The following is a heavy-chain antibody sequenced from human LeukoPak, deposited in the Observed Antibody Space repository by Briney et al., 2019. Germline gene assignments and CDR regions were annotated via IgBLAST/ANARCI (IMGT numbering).Heavy chain of an antibody. D-gene: IGHD3-10*01. Sequence: ASVKVSCKASGYTFTSYGISWVRQAPGQGLEWMGWISAYNGNTNYAQKLQGRVTMTTDTSTSTAYMELRSLRSDDTAVYYCASDDDADYYGSGSDLRGGMDVWGQGTTVTVSS. CDR1: GYTFTSYG. V-gene: IGHV1-18*01. CDR3: ASDDDADYYGSGSDLRGGMDV. J-gene: IGHJ6*02. CDR2: ISAYNGNT.